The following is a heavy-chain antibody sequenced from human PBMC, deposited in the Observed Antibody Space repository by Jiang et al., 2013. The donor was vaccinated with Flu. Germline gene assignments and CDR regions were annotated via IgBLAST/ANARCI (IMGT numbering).Heavy chain of an antibody. D-gene: IGHD3-22*01. J-gene: IGHJ4*02. CDR3: ARVHQGGSGYLDY. V-gene: IGHV4-38-2*01. CDR2: IYHSGST. CDR1: GYSISSGYY. Sequence: TCAVSGYSISSGYYWGWIRQPPGKGLEWIGSIYHSGSTYYNPSLKSRVTISVDTSKNQFSLKLSSVTAADTAVYYCARVHQGGSGYLDYWGQGTLVTVSS.